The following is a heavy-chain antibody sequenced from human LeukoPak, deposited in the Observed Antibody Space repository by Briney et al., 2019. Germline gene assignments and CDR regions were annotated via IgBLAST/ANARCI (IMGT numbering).Heavy chain of an antibody. J-gene: IGHJ4*02. CDR3: ATDLVLKPAMPPERIAVANYVR. D-gene: IGHD6-19*01. Sequence: SVKVSRKVSGYTLTELSMRWVRQAPGKGLEWMGGFDPEDGETIYAQKFQGRVTMTEDTSTDTAYMELSSLRSEDTAVYYCATDLVLKPAMPPERIAVANYVRWGQGTLVTVSS. V-gene: IGHV1-24*01. CDR2: FDPEDGET. CDR1: GYTLTELS.